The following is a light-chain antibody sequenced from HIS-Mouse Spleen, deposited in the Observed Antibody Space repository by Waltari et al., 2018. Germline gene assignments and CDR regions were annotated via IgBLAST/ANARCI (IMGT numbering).Light chain of an antibody. Sequence: QSVLTQPPSVSAAPGPKVTISCSGSSSNIGHNYVSWYQQLPGTAPKLLIYDNNKRPSGIPDRFSGSKSGTSATLGITGLQTGDEADYYCGTWDSSLSDVVFGGGTKLTVL. J-gene: IGLJ2*01. CDR2: DNN. CDR1: SSNIGHNY. V-gene: IGLV1-51*01. CDR3: GTWDSSLSDVV.